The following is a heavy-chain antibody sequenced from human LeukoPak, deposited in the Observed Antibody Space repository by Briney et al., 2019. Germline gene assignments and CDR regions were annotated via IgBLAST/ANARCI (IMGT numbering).Heavy chain of an antibody. CDR1: GYTFTGYY. Sequence: ASVKVSCKASGYTFTGYYMHWVRQAPGQELEWMGWINPDNGGTNYAQKFQGRVTMTRDMSISTAYMELSRLRSDDTAVYYCARASYYYDSSGYPGYYFDYWGQGTLVTVSS. CDR3: ARASYYYDSSGYPGYYFDY. V-gene: IGHV1-2*02. J-gene: IGHJ4*02. CDR2: INPDNGGT. D-gene: IGHD3-22*01.